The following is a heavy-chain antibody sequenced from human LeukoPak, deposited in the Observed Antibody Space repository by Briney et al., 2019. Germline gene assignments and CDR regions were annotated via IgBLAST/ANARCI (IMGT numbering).Heavy chain of an antibody. Sequence: SETLSLTCAVYGGSFSGYYWSWIRQPPGKGLEWIGEINHSGSTNYNPSLKSRVTVSVDTSKNQFSLKLSSVTAADTAVYYCARHRVSSSWYNRPYYYMDVWGKGTTVTISS. CDR3: ARHRVSSSWYNRPYYYMDV. CDR2: INHSGST. CDR1: GGSFSGYY. J-gene: IGHJ6*03. V-gene: IGHV4-34*01. D-gene: IGHD6-13*01.